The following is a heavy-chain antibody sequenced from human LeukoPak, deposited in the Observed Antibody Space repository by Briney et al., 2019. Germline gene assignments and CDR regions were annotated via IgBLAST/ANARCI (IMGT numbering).Heavy chain of an antibody. CDR1: GFTVRSNY. D-gene: IGHD4-17*01. CDR3: ARATTTRTRFDY. J-gene: IGHJ4*02. Sequence: PGGSLRLSCAASGFTVRSNYMSWVRQAPGKGLEWVSVIYSGGSTYYADSVKGRFTISRDNSKNTLYLQMNSLRDEDTAVYFCARATTTRTRFDYWGQGTLVTVSS. V-gene: IGHV3-53*01. CDR2: IYSGGST.